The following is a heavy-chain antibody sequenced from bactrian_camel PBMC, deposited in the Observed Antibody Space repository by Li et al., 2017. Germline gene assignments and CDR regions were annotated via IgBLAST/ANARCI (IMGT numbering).Heavy chain of an antibody. Sequence: VQLVESGGDSVQPGGSLTLSCKVSGYDISSYSLGWFRQHPSGNGRQGVAAVDSDGTTTYADSSKGRFTISRDSAKNTLDLQMNSLKPEDTGIYYCALYEAYSGRCSFREDFYDYWGPGTQVTVS. CDR3: ALYEAYSGRCSFREDFYDY. V-gene: IGHV3S9*01. D-gene: IGHD2*01. J-gene: IGHJ4*01. CDR1: GYDISSYS. CDR2: VDSDGTT.